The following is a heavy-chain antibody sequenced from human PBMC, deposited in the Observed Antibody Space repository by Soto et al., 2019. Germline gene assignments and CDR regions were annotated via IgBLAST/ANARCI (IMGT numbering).Heavy chain of an antibody. CDR1: GGSFSSYA. CDR3: ASPRNRYCSGGSCYRYILDY. CDR2: IIPIFGTA. V-gene: IGHV1-69*13. Sequence: ASVKVSCKASGGSFSSYAISWVRQAPGQGLEWMGGIIPIFGTANYAQKFQGRVTITADESTSTAYMELSSLRSEDTAVYYCASPRNRYCSGGSCYRYILDYWGQGTLVTVSS. J-gene: IGHJ4*02. D-gene: IGHD2-15*01.